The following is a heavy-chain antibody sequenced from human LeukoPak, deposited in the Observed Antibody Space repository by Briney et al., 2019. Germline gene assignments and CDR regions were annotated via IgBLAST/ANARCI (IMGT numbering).Heavy chain of an antibody. J-gene: IGHJ4*02. CDR3: TTGPYDFWSGSDY. D-gene: IGHD3-3*01. Sequence: GGSLRLSCAASGFTFSNAWMSWVRQAPGKGLEWVGRIKSKTDGGTTDYAAPVKGRFTISRDDSKNTLYLQMNSLKTEDTAVYYCTTGPYDFWSGSDYWGQGTLVTVSS. CDR1: GFTFSNAW. CDR2: IKSKTDGGTT. V-gene: IGHV3-15*01.